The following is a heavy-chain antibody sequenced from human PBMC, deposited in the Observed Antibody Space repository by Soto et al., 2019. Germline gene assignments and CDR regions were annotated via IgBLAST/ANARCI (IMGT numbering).Heavy chain of an antibody. D-gene: IGHD6-13*01. V-gene: IGHV4-31*03. Sequence: SETLSLTCTVSGGSIHSGGYYWTWIRQYPGQGLEWIGYIYTIENTYYNPSLESRVTLSEDRSKNQFSLRLTSVTAADTAAYYCARGRSGAAGTFDYWGQGALVTVSS. J-gene: IGHJ4*02. CDR2: IYTIENT. CDR3: ARGRSGAAGTFDY. CDR1: GGSIHSGGYY.